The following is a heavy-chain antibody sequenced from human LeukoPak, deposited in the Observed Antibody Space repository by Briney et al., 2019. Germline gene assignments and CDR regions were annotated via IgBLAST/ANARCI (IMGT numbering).Heavy chain of an antibody. CDR1: GGSISSYY. J-gene: IGHJ4*02. CDR2: IYYSGST. V-gene: IGHV4-59*01. D-gene: IGHD4-23*01. Sequence: SETLSLTCTVSGGSISSYYWSWIRQPPGKGLDLIGYIYYSGSTHYNPSLKSRVTISVDTSKNQFSLKLSSVTAADTAVYYCARYGGNFDYWDQGTLVTVSS. CDR3: ARYGGNFDY.